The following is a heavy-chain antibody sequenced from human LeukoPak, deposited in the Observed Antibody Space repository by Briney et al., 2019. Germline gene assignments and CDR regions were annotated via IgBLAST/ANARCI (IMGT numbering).Heavy chain of an antibody. CDR3: ARRGTARQPGEFDY. Sequence: GGSLRLSCAASGFTFSSYAMHWVRQAPGKGLEYVSAISSNGGSTYYANSVKGRFTISRDNSKNTLYLQMGSLRAEDMAVYYCARRGTARQPGEFDYWGQGTLVTVSS. V-gene: IGHV3-64*01. J-gene: IGHJ4*02. D-gene: IGHD2-15*01. CDR1: GFTFSSYA. CDR2: ISSNGGST.